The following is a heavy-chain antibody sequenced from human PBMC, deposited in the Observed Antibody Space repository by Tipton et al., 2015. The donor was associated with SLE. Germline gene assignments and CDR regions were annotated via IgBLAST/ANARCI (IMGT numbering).Heavy chain of an antibody. CDR2: IYYSGST. D-gene: IGHD6-13*01. CDR3: ARDSHSSSWYYFDN. J-gene: IGHJ4*02. Sequence: LSLTCTVSGDSIRSSSYYWGWIRQPPGKGLEWIGGIYYSGSTYYNPSLQTRVTISVDTSKNQFSLSLISVTDADTAIYYCARDSHSSSWYYFDNWGQGTLVTVSS. CDR1: GDSIRSSSYY. V-gene: IGHV4-39*07.